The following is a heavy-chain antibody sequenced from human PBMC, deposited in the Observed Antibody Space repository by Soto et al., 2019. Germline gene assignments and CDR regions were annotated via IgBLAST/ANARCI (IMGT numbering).Heavy chain of an antibody. CDR1: GYTFTGYY. CDR3: AREPLVVITHGNAFDI. J-gene: IGHJ3*02. V-gene: IGHV1-2*04. CDR2: INPNSGGT. D-gene: IGHD3-22*01. Sequence: ASVKVSCKASGYTFTGYYMHWVRQAPGQGLEWMGWINPNSGGTNYAQKFQGWVTMTRDTSISTAYMELSRLRSDDTAVYYCAREPLVVITHGNAFDIWGQGTMVTVSS.